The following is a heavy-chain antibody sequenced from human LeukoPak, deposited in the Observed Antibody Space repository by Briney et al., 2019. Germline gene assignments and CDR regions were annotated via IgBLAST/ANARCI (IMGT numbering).Heavy chain of an antibody. Sequence: ASVKVSCKASGYTFTTYDINWVRQATGQGLEWMGWMNPNSGNTGYTQKFQGRVTMTRNTSISTAYMELSSLRSEDTAVYYCARGRGSGHKENWFDPWGQGTVVTVSS. CDR1: GYTFTTYD. D-gene: IGHD6-19*01. CDR3: ARGRGSGHKENWFDP. J-gene: IGHJ5*02. V-gene: IGHV1-8*01. CDR2: MNPNSGNT.